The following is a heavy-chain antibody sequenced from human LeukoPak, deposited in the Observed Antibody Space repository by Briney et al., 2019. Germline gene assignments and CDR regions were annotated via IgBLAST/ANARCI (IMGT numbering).Heavy chain of an antibody. J-gene: IGHJ4*02. D-gene: IGHD3-22*01. CDR2: IWYDGSNK. Sequence: GGSLRLSCAASGVTFSSYGMHWVRQAPGKGLEWVAFIWYDGSNKYYADSVKGRFTISRDNSKKTLYLQMNSLRAEDTAVYYCAKDRASSGYYDYWGEGTLVTVSS. CDR3: AKDRASSGYYDY. V-gene: IGHV3-30*02. CDR1: GVTFSSYG.